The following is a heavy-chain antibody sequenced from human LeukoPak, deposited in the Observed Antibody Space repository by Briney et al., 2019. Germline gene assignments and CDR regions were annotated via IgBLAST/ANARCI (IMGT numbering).Heavy chain of an antibody. Sequence: SETLSLTCTVSGYSISSGYYWGWIRQPPGKGLEWIGSIYHSGSTYYNPSLKSRVTISVDTSKNQFSLKLSSVTAADTAVYYCARDLYCSSTSCDDYWGQGTLVTVSS. J-gene: IGHJ4*02. CDR3: ARDLYCSSTSCDDY. V-gene: IGHV4-38-2*02. CDR2: IYHSGST. D-gene: IGHD2-2*01. CDR1: GYSISSGYY.